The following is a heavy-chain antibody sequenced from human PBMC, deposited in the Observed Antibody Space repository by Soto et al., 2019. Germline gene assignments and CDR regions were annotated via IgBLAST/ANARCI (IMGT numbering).Heavy chain of an antibody. CDR1: GYSTSSGYY. V-gene: IGHV4-38-2*02. Sequence: ASETLSLTCTVSGYSTSSGYYWGWARQPPGKSLEWIGSMYHSGSTYYNPSLKSRVTISVDTSKNQFSLKLSSVTAADKAVYYPARDAVTAIRGFNSWCDAWGQGTLITVSS. CDR2: MYHSGST. J-gene: IGHJ5*02. D-gene: IGHD3-10*01. CDR3: ARDAVTAIRGFNSWCDA.